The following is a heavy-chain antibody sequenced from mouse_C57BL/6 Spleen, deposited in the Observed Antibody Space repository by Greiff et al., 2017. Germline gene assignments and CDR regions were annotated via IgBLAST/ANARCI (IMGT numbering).Heavy chain of an antibody. CDR1: GYTFTSYW. CDR3: ARLRYGSSYGYAMDY. D-gene: IGHD1-1*01. V-gene: IGHV1-50*01. J-gene: IGHJ4*01. Sequence: QVQLQQPGAELVKPGASVKLSCKASGYTFTSYWMQWVKQRPGQGLEWIGEIDPSDSYTNYNQKFKGKATLTVDTSSSTAYMQLSSLTSEDSGVYYCARLRYGSSYGYAMDYWGQGTSVTVSS. CDR2: IDPSDSYT.